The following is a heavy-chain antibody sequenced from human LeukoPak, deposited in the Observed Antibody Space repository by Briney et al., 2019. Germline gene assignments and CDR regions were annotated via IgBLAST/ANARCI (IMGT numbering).Heavy chain of an antibody. CDR2: ITSNGGRT. J-gene: IGHJ4*02. V-gene: IGHV3-64*01. D-gene: IGHD3-10*01. Sequence: GRSLRLSCAASGFIFSDYDVHWVRQAPGEGLEFVSAITSNGGRTFYAHSVKGRFTISRDNSKNALYLQMDSLRADDMAVYYCARGAASGGYDYWGQGALVTVSS. CDR3: ARGAASGGYDY. CDR1: GFIFSDYD.